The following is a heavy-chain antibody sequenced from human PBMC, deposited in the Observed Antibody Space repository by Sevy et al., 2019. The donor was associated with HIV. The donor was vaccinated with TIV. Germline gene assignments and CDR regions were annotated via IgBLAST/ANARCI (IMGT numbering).Heavy chain of an antibody. CDR1: GYTFTSYG. D-gene: IGHD3-9*01. CDR2: ISAYNGNT. J-gene: IGHJ5*02. V-gene: IGHV1-18*04. CDR3: ARATTYYDILTGSYNWFDP. Sequence: ASVKVSCKASGYTFTSYGISWVRQAPGQGLEWMGWISAYNGNTNFAQKLQGRVTKTKDTSTSTAYMELRSLRSDDTAVYYCARATTYYDILTGSYNWFDPWGQGTLVTVSS.